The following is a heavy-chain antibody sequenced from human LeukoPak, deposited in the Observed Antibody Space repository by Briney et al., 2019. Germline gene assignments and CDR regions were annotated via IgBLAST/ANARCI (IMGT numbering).Heavy chain of an antibody. Sequence: GGSLRLSCAASGFTFSTKWMSWVRQAPGKGLEWVGNIQPDGYEQYPVDSLKGRFTISRDNAKNTLYLQMNSVRAEDTAVYYCARGRGYSYGWIGEKLLDYWGQGTLVTVSS. CDR1: GFTFSTKW. D-gene: IGHD5-18*01. CDR2: IQPDGYEQ. CDR3: ARGRGYSYGWIGEKLLDY. J-gene: IGHJ4*02. V-gene: IGHV3-7*01.